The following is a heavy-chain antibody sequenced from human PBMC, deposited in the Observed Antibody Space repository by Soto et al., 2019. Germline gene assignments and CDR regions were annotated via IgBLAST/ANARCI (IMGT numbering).Heavy chain of an antibody. D-gene: IGHD2-15*01. V-gene: IGHV5-10-1*01. CDR3: ARRVATYGYYYGMDV. Sequence: GESLKISCKGSGYSFTSYWISWVRQVPGKGLEWMGRIDPSDSYTNYSPSFQGHVTISADKSISTAYLQWSSLKASDTAMYYCARRVATYGYYYGMDVWGQGTTVTVSS. CDR2: IDPSDSYT. J-gene: IGHJ6*02. CDR1: GYSFTSYW.